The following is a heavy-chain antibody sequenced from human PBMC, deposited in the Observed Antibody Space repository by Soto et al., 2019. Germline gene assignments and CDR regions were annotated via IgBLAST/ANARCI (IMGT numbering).Heavy chain of an antibody. D-gene: IGHD3-9*01. J-gene: IGHJ6*03. CDR3: VRDLGRYFRSGYMDL. V-gene: IGHV3-21*02. CDR2: INEDSTYI. Sequence: EVQLVESGGGLVKPGGSLRLSCTASGFAFNTYSMNWVRQAPGKGLEWVSSINEDSTYIYYADSLRGRITISRDNAKDSLFLQMNSRRPDDTAVYYCVRDLGRYFRSGYMDLWGDGATVTVSS. CDR1: GFAFNTYS.